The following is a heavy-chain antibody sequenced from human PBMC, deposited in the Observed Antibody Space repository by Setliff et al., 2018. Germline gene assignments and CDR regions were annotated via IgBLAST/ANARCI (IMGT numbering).Heavy chain of an antibody. J-gene: IGHJ4*02. V-gene: IGHV1-18*01. D-gene: IGHD2-2*01. CDR1: GYTFTNYD. CDR3: ARLVRYCTRTSCQRTPGAEY. CDR2: INTHDGGT. Sequence: ASVKVSCKASGYTFTNYDINWLRQAPGQGLEWMGWINTHDGGTNYAQKVQGRITLTIDTSTSTAYMEVKSLTSDDTAVYYCARLVRYCTRTSCQRTPGAEYWGQGTLVTVSS.